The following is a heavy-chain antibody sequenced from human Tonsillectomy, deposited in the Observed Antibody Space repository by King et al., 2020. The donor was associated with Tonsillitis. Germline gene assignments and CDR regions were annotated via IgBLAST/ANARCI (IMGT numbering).Heavy chain of an antibody. CDR3: AKGGGVVLPGAM. D-gene: IGHD2-2*01. CDR2: ISHDGRNT. Sequence: QLVQSGGGVVQPGRSLSLSCGASGFPFSSYAMHWVRQAPGKGLEWVAVISHDGRNTDYADSVKGRFTISRDNPKSTLWLQMSSLGGDDTAVYYCAKGGGVVLPGAMWGQGTLVTVSS. J-gene: IGHJ4*02. CDR1: GFPFSSYA. V-gene: IGHV3-30*18.